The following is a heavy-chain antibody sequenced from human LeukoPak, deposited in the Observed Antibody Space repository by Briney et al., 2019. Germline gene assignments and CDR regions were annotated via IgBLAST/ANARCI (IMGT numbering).Heavy chain of an antibody. Sequence: SETLSLTCTVSGGSISSSSYYWGWIRQPPGKGLEWIGSIYYSGSTYYNPSLKSRVTISVDTSKNQFSLKLSSVTAADTAVYYCARGRRGWLQLRAAFDIWGQGTMVTVSS. CDR2: IYYSGST. V-gene: IGHV4-39*01. D-gene: IGHD5-24*01. CDR1: GGSISSSSYY. CDR3: ARGRRGWLQLRAAFDI. J-gene: IGHJ3*02.